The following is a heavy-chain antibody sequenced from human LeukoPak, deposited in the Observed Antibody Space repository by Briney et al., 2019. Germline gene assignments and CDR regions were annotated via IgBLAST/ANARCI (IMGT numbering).Heavy chain of an antibody. V-gene: IGHV3-23*01. D-gene: IGHD3-22*01. CDR3: AKDRNYYDSSGYFDY. Sequence: PGGSLRLSCAASGFTFSSYAMSWVRQAPGKGLEWVSAISGSGGSTYYADSVKGRFIISRDNSKNTLYLQMNSLRAEDTAVYYCAKDRNYYDSSGYFDYWGQGTLVTVSS. CDR1: GFTFSSYA. J-gene: IGHJ4*02. CDR2: ISGSGGST.